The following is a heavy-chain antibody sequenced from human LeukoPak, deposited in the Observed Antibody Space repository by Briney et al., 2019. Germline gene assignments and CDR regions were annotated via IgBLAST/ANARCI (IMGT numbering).Heavy chain of an antibody. CDR2: INHSGST. CDR1: GGSFSGYY. Sequence: SETLSLTCAVYGGSFSGYYWSWIRQTPGKGLGWIGEINHSGSTNYNPSLKSRVTISVDASKNQFSLKLSSVTAADTAVYYCARGLYYYYYGMDVWGQGTTVTVSS. CDR3: ARGLYYYYYGMDV. J-gene: IGHJ6*02. V-gene: IGHV4-34*01.